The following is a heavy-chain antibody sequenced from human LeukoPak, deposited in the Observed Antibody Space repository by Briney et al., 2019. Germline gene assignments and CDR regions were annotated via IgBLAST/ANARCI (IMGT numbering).Heavy chain of an antibody. CDR3: ARDDNWAFDY. Sequence: GGSLRLSCTASGFTFSRYAFNWVRPAAGKGLEWVSYISRTNEIHDADSVKGRFTISRDDAKNSLYLQMNSLRVDDTAVYYCARDDNWAFDYWGQGTLVTVSS. CDR1: GFTFSRYA. CDR2: ISRTNEI. V-gene: IGHV3-21*05. J-gene: IGHJ4*02. D-gene: IGHD1-1*01.